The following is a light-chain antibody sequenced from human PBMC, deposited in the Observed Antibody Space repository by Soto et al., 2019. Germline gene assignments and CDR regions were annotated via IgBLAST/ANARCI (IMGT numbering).Light chain of an antibody. Sequence: DIQMTQSPSTLSASVGGRVTITCRASQSISSWLAWYQQKPGKAPKLLIYKASSLESGVPSRFSGSGSGTEFTLTISSLQPDDFATYYCQQYNSYSYTFGHGTKVDIK. V-gene: IGKV1-5*03. J-gene: IGKJ2*01. CDR1: QSISSW. CDR3: QQYNSYSYT. CDR2: KAS.